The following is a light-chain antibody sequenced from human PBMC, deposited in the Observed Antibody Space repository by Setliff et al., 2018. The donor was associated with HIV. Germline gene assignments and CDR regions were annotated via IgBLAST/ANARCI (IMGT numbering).Light chain of an antibody. Sequence: QSALTQPASVSGSPGQSITIPCTGTSSDVGSYNLVSWYQQHPGKAPKLMIYDVSKRPSGVSNRFSGSKSGNTASLTISGLQAEDEADYYCCSYAGSGTYVFGTWNKVTVL. CDR1: SSDVGSYNL. V-gene: IGLV2-23*02. J-gene: IGLJ1*01. CDR2: DVS. CDR3: CSYAGSGTYV.